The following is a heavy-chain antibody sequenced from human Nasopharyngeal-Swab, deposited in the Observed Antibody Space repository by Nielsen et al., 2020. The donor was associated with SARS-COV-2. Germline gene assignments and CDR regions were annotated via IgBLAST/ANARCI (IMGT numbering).Heavy chain of an antibody. CDR2: IRDDGSEK. J-gene: IGHJ4*02. CDR1: RFTFSNYW. Sequence: GGSLRLSCAASRFTFSNYWMTWVRQAPGKGLEWVANIRDDGSEKYYVDSVKGRFTISRDNAKNSLYLQMSSLRADDTAVYFCARVVCGYCYFDYWGQGTLVTVSS. D-gene: IGHD2-21*02. CDR3: ARVVCGYCYFDY. V-gene: IGHV3-7*03.